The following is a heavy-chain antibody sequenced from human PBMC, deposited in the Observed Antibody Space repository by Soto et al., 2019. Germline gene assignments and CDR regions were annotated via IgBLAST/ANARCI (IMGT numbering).Heavy chain of an antibody. CDR3: ARGYSELYSGYDYLFDP. Sequence: NPSETLSLTCSVSGDSISDSWWSWIRQSPGKGLQWIGSIYSSGNANYNPSLTSRVAFSIDTSRNHISLNLRSVTAADTAVYFCARGYSELYSGYDYLFDPWGQGTLVTVSS. D-gene: IGHD5-12*01. V-gene: IGHV4-59*01. CDR1: GDSISDSW. J-gene: IGHJ5*02. CDR2: IYSSGNA.